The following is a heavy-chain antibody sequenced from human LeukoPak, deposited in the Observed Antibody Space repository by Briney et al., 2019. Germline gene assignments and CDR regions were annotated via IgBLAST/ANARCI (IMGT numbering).Heavy chain of an antibody. CDR3: ARALMGAAVLY. D-gene: IGHD6-13*01. V-gene: IGHV1-8*01. CDR2: MNPVSGNA. CDR1: GYTFTNFD. J-gene: IGHJ4*02. Sequence: ASVKVSCKASGYTFTNFDINWMRQAPGQGLEWMGWMNPVSGNAGSAQKFQGRVTLTRDTSISTAYMELSSLRSDDTAFYYCARALMGAAVLYWGQGTLVTVSS.